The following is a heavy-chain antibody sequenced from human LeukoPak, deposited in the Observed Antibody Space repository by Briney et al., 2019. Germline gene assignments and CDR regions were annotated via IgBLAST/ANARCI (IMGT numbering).Heavy chain of an antibody. D-gene: IGHD3-10*01. CDR2: IYYSGST. CDR1: GGSISSSSYY. J-gene: IGHJ4*02. Sequence: SETLSLTCTVSGGSISSSSYYWGWIRQPPGKGVEWIGSIYYSGSTYYNPSLKSRVTISVDTSKNQFSLELSSVTAADTAVYYCARDRFGRGQPEDYWGQGTLVTVSS. V-gene: IGHV4-39*07. CDR3: ARDRFGRGQPEDY.